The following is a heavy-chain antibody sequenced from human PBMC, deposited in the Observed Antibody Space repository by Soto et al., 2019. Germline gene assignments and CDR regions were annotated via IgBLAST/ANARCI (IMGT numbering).Heavy chain of an antibody. Sequence: EVQLLESGGGLVQPGGSLRLSCAASGFTFSSYAMSWVRQAPGKGLEWVSAISGSGGSTYYADSVKGRFTISGDNSKNTLYLQMNSLRAEDTAVYYCAKDNGLLWFGEGVAFDYWGQGALVTVSS. V-gene: IGHV3-23*01. CDR1: GFTFSSYA. CDR3: AKDNGLLWFGEGVAFDY. J-gene: IGHJ4*02. D-gene: IGHD3-10*01. CDR2: ISGSGGST.